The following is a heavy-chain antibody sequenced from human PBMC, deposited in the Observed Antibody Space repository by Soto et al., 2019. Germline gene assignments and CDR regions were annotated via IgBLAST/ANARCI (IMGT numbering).Heavy chain of an antibody. CDR1: GGSISSGGYY. CDR2: IYYSGST. D-gene: IGHD3-10*01. V-gene: IGHV4-31*03. CDR3: ARDSFADVYYGSGSYTYYYYYMDV. Sequence: QVQLQESGPGLVKPSQTLSLTCTVSGGSISSGGYYWSWIRQHPGKGLEWIGYIYYSGSTYYKPYLNGGGTIPVDASKNQSSLKLSSVTAADTAVYYCARDSFADVYYGSGSYTYYYYYMDVWGKGTTVTVSS. J-gene: IGHJ6*03.